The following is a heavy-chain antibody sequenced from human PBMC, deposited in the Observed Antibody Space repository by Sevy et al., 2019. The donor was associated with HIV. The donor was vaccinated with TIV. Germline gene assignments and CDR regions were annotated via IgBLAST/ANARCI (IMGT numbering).Heavy chain of an antibody. D-gene: IGHD3-22*01. V-gene: IGHV3-33*06. CDR3: AKEDSGGYLY. J-gene: IGHJ4*02. Sequence: GESLKISCAASGFTFSSYGMHWVRQTPGKGLEWVGVIWYDGSKKNYGDSVKGRFTISRDNSKNTLYLQMNSLRAEDTAVYYCAKEDSGGYLYWGQGTLVTVSS. CDR2: IWYDGSKK. CDR1: GFTFSSYG.